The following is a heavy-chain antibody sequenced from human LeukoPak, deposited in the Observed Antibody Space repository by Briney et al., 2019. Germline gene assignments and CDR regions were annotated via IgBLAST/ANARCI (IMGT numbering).Heavy chain of an antibody. Sequence: EASVKVSCKASGYTFTGYYMHWVRQAPGQGLEWMGWINPNSGGTNYAQKFQGRVTMTRDTSISTAYMELSRLRSDDTAVYYCARDHEYSSSSGPFDYWGQGTLVTVSS. CDR1: GYTFTGYY. D-gene: IGHD6-6*01. V-gene: IGHV1-2*02. CDR2: INPNSGGT. CDR3: ARDHEYSSSSGPFDY. J-gene: IGHJ4*02.